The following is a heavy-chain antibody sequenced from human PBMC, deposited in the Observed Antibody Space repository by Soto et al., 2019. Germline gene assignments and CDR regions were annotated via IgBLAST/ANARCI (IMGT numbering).Heavy chain of an antibody. CDR3: ARQNVATSSDY. J-gene: IGHJ4*02. CDR1: GDSVSGNSVA. Sequence: SQTLSLTCAISGDSVSGNSVAWNWIRQSPSRGLEWLGRTYYRSYWYNDYALSVKTRITINPDTSKNQFSLQLSSVTPADTAVYYCARQNVATSSDYWGQGTLVTVSS. D-gene: IGHD5-12*01. V-gene: IGHV6-1*01. CDR2: TYYRSYWYN.